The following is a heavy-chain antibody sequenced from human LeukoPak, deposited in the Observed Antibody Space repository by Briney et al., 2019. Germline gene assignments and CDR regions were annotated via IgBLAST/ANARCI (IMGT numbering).Heavy chain of an antibody. J-gene: IGHJ4*01. CDR1: GFTLSSYW. CDR3: TREGMFFDY. D-gene: IGHD3-10*02. V-gene: IGHV3-74*01. CDR2: IKSDGSST. Sequence: GGSLRPSCAASGFTLSSYWMHWVRQAPGKGLVWVSRIKSDGSSTGYADSVKGRFTISGDNAKSTLFLQMDSLRAEDTAVYYCTREGMFFDYWGHGTLVTVSP.